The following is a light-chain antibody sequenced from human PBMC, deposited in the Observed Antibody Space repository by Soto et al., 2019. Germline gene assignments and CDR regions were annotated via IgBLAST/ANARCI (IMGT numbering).Light chain of an antibody. Sequence: QSALTQPPSASGSPGQSVTVSCTGTSSDVGAYNYVSWYQQHPGKAPKLMISEVSKRASGVPDRFSGSKSGNTASLTVSGLQAEDEADYYCSSYAGSSNGVFGGGTKLTVL. CDR2: EVS. J-gene: IGLJ3*02. CDR1: SSDVGAYNY. CDR3: SSYAGSSNGV. V-gene: IGLV2-8*01.